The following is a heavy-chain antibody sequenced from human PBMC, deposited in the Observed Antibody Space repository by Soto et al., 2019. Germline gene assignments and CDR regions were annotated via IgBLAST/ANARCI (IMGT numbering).Heavy chain of an antibody. CDR1: GYTFTSYD. CDR2: MNPNSGNT. CDR3: ARSSPDQQLAAFDI. Sequence: ASVKVSCKASGYTFTSYDINWVRQATGQGLEWMGWMNPNSGNTGYAQKFQGRVTMTRNTSISTAYMELSSLRSEDTAVYYWARSSPDQQLAAFDIWGQGTMVTVSS. D-gene: IGHD6-6*01. V-gene: IGHV1-8*02. J-gene: IGHJ3*02.